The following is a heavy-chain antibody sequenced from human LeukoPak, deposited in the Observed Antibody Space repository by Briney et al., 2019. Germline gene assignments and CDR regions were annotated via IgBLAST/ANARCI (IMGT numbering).Heavy chain of an antibody. Sequence: PSETLSLTCDVSGGSISISKWWSWVRQPPGKGLEWIGEIYHSGSTNYNPSLKSRVTISVDKSKNQFSLKLTSVTAADTAVYYCASRLYNSARNFDYWGQGTLVTVSS. J-gene: IGHJ4*02. D-gene: IGHD6-19*01. CDR3: ASRLYNSARNFDY. CDR2: IYHSGST. CDR1: GGSISISKW. V-gene: IGHV4-4*02.